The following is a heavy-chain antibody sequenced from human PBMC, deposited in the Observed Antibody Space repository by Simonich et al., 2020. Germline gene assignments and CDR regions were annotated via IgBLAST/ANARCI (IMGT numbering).Heavy chain of an antibody. J-gene: IGHJ5*02. CDR3: AKDSSLVGATDWFDP. CDR2: ISGSGDST. V-gene: IGHV3-23*01. D-gene: IGHD1-26*01. Sequence: EVQLLESAGGLVQPGGSLRLSCAASGFTFSSYAMSWVRQAQGKGMWWVSGISGSGDSTYAADSVKGRFTISRDNSKNTLYLQMNSLRAEDTAVYYCAKDSSLVGATDWFDPWGQGTLVTVSS. CDR1: GFTFSSYA.